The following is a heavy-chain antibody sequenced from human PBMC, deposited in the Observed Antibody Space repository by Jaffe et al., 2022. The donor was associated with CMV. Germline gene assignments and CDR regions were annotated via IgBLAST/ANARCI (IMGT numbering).Heavy chain of an antibody. V-gene: IGHV3-30*18. CDR2: ISSDGSNE. Sequence: QVQLVESGGGVVQPGRSLRLSCAASGFTFDNYGMHWVRQAPGKGLEWVALISSDGSNEYYVDSVKGRFTITRDNSKNTLSLQMNSLRAEDTAVYYCAKEQWSSSGLYYIPDYYYGLDVWGQGTTVTVSS. J-gene: IGHJ6*02. D-gene: IGHD3-10*01. CDR1: GFTFDNYG. CDR3: AKEQWSSSGLYYIPDYYYGLDV.